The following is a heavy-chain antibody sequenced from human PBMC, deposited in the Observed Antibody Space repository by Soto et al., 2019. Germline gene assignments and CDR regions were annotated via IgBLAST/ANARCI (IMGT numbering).Heavy chain of an antibody. CDR2: IYYSGST. CDR3: AREKALGLLYYYYGMDV. CDR1: GGSISSYY. Sequence: SETLSLTCTVSGGSISSYYWSWIRQPPGKGLEWIGYIYYSGSTNYNPSLKSRVTISVDTSKNQFSLKLSSVTAADTAVYYCAREKALGLLYYYYGMDVWGQGTTVTVSS. V-gene: IGHV4-59*01. D-gene: IGHD2-15*01. J-gene: IGHJ6*02.